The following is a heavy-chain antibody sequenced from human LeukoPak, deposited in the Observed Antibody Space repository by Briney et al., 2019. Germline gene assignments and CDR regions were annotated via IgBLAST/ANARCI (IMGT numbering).Heavy chain of an antibody. CDR1: GYTFTSYY. CDR3: ARDDPYYDILTGYCLFDY. V-gene: IGHV1-46*01. D-gene: IGHD3-9*01. Sequence: ASVKVSCKASGYTFTSYYMHWVRQAPGQGLEWMGIINPSGGSTSYAQKFQGRVTMTRDTSTSTVYMELSSLRSEDTAVYYCARDDPYYDILTGYCLFDYWGQGTLVTVSS. CDR2: INPSGGST. J-gene: IGHJ4*02.